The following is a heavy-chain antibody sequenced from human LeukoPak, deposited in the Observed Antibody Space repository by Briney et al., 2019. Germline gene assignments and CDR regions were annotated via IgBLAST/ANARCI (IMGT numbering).Heavy chain of an antibody. Sequence: PGGSLRLSCAASGFTFSSYAMSWVRQAPGKGLEWVSAISGSGGSTYYADSVKGRFTISRDNSKNTLYRQMNSLRAEDTAVYYCAKGSRYFDWLSSMVAFDIWGQGTMVTVSS. CDR3: AKGSRYFDWLSSMVAFDI. CDR2: ISGSGGST. V-gene: IGHV3-23*01. J-gene: IGHJ3*02. D-gene: IGHD3-9*01. CDR1: GFTFSSYA.